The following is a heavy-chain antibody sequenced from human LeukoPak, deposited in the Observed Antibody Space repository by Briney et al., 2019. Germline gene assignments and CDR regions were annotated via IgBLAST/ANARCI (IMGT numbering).Heavy chain of an antibody. CDR3: ASSGSSWSEFDY. J-gene: IGHJ4*02. CDR2: IYYSGST. V-gene: IGHV4-59*01. Sequence: SETLSLTCTVSGGSISSYYWSWIRQPPGQGLEWIGYIYYSGSTNYNPSLKSRVTISVDTSKNQFSLKLSSVTAADTAVYYCASSGSSWSEFDYWGQGTLVTVSS. D-gene: IGHD6-13*01. CDR1: GGSISSYY.